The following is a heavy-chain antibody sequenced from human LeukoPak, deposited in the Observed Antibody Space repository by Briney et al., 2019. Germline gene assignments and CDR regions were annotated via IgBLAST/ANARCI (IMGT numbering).Heavy chain of an antibody. CDR2: ISGSGDVK. V-gene: IGHV3-23*01. J-gene: IGHJ4*02. CDR1: GFTFSSYE. Sequence: GGSLRLSCAASGFTFSSYEMNWVRQAPGKGLEWVSGISGSGDVKWYADSVKGRFIISRDNSKNTLYLQMNSLRAEDTAVYYCAQDGASIRFDNWGQGTLVTVSS. CDR3: AQDGASIRFDN. D-gene: IGHD3-16*01.